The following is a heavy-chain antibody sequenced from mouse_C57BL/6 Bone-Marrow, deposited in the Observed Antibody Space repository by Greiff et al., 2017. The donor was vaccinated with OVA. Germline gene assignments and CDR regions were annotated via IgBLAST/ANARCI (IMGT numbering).Heavy chain of an antibody. CDR1: GFTFSSYA. J-gene: IGHJ4*01. V-gene: IGHV5-9-1*02. CDR3: TRDYYGSRYYAMDY. CDR2: ISSGGDYI. Sequence: DVMLVESGEGLVKPGGSLKLSCAASGFTFSSYAMSWVRQTPEKRLEWVAYISSGGDYIYYADTVKGRFTISRDNARNTLYLQMSSLKSEDTAMYYCTRDYYGSRYYAMDYWGQGTSVTVSS. D-gene: IGHD1-1*01.